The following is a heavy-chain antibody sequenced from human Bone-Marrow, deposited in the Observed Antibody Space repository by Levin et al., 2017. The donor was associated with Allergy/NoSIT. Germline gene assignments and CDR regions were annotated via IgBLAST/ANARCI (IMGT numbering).Heavy chain of an antibody. CDR1: GFTFRTYS. CDR2: ISSSSSYI. CDR3: VRDWELS. V-gene: IGHV3-21*01. Sequence: LSLTCAASGFTFRTYSMNWVRQAPGKGLEWVSSISSSSSYIFYADSVKGRFTISRDNARNSLYLQVNSLRAEDTAVYYCVRDWELSWGQGTLVNVSS. D-gene: IGHD1-26*01. J-gene: IGHJ5*02.